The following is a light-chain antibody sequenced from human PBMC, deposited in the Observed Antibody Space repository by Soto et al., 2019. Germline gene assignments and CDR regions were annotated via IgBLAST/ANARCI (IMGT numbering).Light chain of an antibody. CDR3: QQSFSSPFT. V-gene: IGKV1-39*01. CDR1: QSIRSH. CDR2: AAS. J-gene: IGKJ3*01. Sequence: DIQMTQSPSSLSASVGDRVSITCRASQSIRSHLNWYQQKAGKAPKVLIYAASSLQGGVPSRFSGSGSGTDFTLTIKSLQPEDVAADDCQQSFSSPFTFGPGTKVDIK.